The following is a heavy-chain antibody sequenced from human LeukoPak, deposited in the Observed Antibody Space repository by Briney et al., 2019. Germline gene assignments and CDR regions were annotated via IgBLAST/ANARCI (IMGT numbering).Heavy chain of an antibody. CDR2: SSGSGGGT. CDR3: AKRGVVIRVILVGFHKEAYYFDS. D-gene: IGHD3-22*01. V-gene: IGHV3-23*01. Sequence: GGSLRLSCAVSGITLSNYAMTWVRQAPGKGLEWVAGSSGSGGGTNYVDSVKGRFTIYRHNSKNTLYLQMNNLRVDDTAVYFCAKRGVVIRVILVGFHKEAYYFDSWGQGALVTVSS. J-gene: IGHJ4*02. CDR1: GITLSNYA.